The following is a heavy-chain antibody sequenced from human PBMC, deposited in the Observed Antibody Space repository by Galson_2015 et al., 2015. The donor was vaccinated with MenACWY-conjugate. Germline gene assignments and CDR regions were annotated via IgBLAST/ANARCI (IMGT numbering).Heavy chain of an antibody. CDR2: IYYSGST. CDR1: GGSISSSSYY. V-gene: IGHV4-39*07. CDR3: ARDFGGDYGDYEGWFDP. D-gene: IGHD4-17*01. Sequence: SETLSLTCTVSGGSISSSSYYWGWIRQPPGKGLEWIGSIYYSGSTYYNPSLKSRVTISVDTSKNQFSLKLSSVTAADTAVYYCARDFGGDYGDYEGWFDPWGQGTLVTVSS. J-gene: IGHJ5*02.